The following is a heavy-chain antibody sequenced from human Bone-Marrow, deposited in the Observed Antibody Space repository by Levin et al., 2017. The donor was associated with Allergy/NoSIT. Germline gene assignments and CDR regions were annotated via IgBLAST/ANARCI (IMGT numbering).Heavy chain of an antibody. D-gene: IGHD2-15*01. CDR3: AGEDCSGGSCYLGAFDI. Sequence: GESLKISCAASGFTFSDYYMSWIRQAPGKGLEWVSYISSSGSTIYYADSVKGRFTISRDNAKNSLYLQMNSPRAEDTAVYYCAGEDCSGGSCYLGAFDIWGQGTMVTVSS. CDR1: GFTFSDYY. CDR2: ISSSGSTI. J-gene: IGHJ3*02. V-gene: IGHV3-11*01.